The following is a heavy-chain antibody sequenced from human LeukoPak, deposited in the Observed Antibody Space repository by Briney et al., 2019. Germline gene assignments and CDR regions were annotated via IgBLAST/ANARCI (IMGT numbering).Heavy chain of an antibody. J-gene: IGHJ6*02. D-gene: IGHD3-3*01. Sequence: PSETLSLTCTVSGGSISSYYWSWIRQPPGKGLEWIGYIYYSGSTNYNPSLKSRVTISVDTSKNQFSLNLSSVTAAHTAVYYCARDLRTNDFWRGYSADYYGMDVWGQGTTVTVSS. V-gene: IGHV4-59*12. CDR2: IYYSGST. CDR3: ARDLRTNDFWRGYSADYYGMDV. CDR1: GGSISSYY.